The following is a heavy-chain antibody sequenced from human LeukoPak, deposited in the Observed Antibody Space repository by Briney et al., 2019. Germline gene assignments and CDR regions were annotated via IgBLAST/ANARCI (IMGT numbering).Heavy chain of an antibody. CDR2: IRDRPNNYAT. J-gene: IGHJ5*02. CDR3: VAVAATGKSLDP. Sequence: GGSLKLSWAASGFAFSDSAIHWVRQASGQGLEWVGRIRDRPNNYATAYAESMKGRFTISRDDSKNTASLQMNSLKTEDTAVYYCVAVAATGKSLDPWGQGTLVTVSS. CDR1: GFAFSDSA. V-gene: IGHV3-73*01. D-gene: IGHD1-1*01.